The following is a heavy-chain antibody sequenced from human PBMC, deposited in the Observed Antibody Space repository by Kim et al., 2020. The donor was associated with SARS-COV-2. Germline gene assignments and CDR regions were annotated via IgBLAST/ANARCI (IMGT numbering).Heavy chain of an antibody. Sequence: GGSLRLSCAASGFTFSNAWMSWVRQAPGKGLEWVGRIKSKTDGGTTDYAAPVKGRFTISRDDSKNTLYLQMNSLKTEDTAVYYCTTDLDYYDSSGYLKGDYWGQGTLVTVSS. V-gene: IGHV3-15*01. J-gene: IGHJ4*02. D-gene: IGHD3-22*01. CDR3: TTDLDYYDSSGYLKGDY. CDR1: GFTFSNAW. CDR2: IKSKTDGGTT.